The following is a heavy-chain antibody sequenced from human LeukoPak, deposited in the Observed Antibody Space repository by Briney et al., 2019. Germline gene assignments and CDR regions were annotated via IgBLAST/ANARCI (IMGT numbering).Heavy chain of an antibody. CDR3: ASSFPYYDILTGYRTLYYYGMDV. D-gene: IGHD3-9*01. CDR1: GGTFSSYA. CDR2: IIPIFSTA. J-gene: IGHJ6*02. Sequence: SVKVSCKASGGTFSSYAISWVRQAPGQGLEWMGGIIPIFSTANYAQKFQGRVTITADESTSTAYMELSSLRSEDTAVYYCASSFPYYDILTGYRTLYYYGMDVWGQGTTVTVSS. V-gene: IGHV1-69*13.